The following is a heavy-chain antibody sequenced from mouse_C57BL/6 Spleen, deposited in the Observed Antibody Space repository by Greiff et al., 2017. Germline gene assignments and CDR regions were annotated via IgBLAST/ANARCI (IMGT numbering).Heavy chain of an antibody. CDR1: GFSLSTSGMG. J-gene: IGHJ2*01. CDR2: IYWDDDK. Sequence: QVTLKECGPGILQSSQTLSLTCSFSGFSLSTSGMGVSWIRQPSGKGLEWLAHIYWDDDKRYNPSLKSRLTISKDTSRNQVFLKITSVDTADTATYYCARGYYGSSYDYFDYWGQGTTLTVSS. CDR3: ARGYYGSSYDYFDY. V-gene: IGHV8-12*01. D-gene: IGHD1-1*01.